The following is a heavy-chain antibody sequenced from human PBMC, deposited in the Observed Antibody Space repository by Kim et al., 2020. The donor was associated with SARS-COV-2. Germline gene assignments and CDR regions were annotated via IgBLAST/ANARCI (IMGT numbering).Heavy chain of an antibody. D-gene: IGHD2-15*01. V-gene: IGHV3-23*01. J-gene: IGHJ6*01. CDR3: AKMVVREDYNYYYYYGM. CDR2: ISGGGVNK. CDR1: GFTFDIYA. Sequence: GGSLRLSCVGSGFTFDIYAMSWVRQAPGKGLEWVSVISGGGVNKFYADSVRGRFTTSRDNSKNTLYLQMNSLRDEDTALYYCAKMVVREDYNYYYYYGM.